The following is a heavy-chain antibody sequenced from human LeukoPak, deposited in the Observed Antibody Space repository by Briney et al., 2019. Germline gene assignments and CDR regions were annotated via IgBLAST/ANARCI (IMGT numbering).Heavy chain of an antibody. D-gene: IGHD2-15*01. CDR3: LADATN. CDR1: GFTFRNYW. Sequence: PGGSLRLSCAASGFTFRNYWMNWVRQAPGKGLELVAKINQDGSEKYYVDSVKGRFTISRDNAKKSLYLQMSSLRAEDTAVYYCLADATNWGQGTLVIVSS. J-gene: IGHJ4*02. V-gene: IGHV3-7*01. CDR2: INQDGSEK.